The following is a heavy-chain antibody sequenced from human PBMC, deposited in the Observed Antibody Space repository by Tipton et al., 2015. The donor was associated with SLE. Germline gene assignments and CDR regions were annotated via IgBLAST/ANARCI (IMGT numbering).Heavy chain of an antibody. CDR2: INHSGST. CDR1: GGSISSGDYY. J-gene: IGHJ4*02. CDR3: ARSFLDSSGYYYDNFDY. V-gene: IGHV4-30-4*01. Sequence: TLSLTCTVSGGSISSGDYYWSWIRQPPGKGLEWIGEINHSGSTNYNPSLKSRVTISVDTSKNQFSLKLNSVTAADTAVYYCARSFLDSSGYYYDNFDYWGQGTLVTVSS. D-gene: IGHD3-22*01.